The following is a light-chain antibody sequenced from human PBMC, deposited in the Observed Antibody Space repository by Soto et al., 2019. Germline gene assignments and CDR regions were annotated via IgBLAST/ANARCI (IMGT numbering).Light chain of an antibody. CDR1: QNIARY. J-gene: IGKJ2*01. V-gene: IGKV1-39*01. CDR2: VAS. CDR3: QQTYSIPRT. Sequence: DIQMTQSPSSLSASAGDRVTITCRASQNIARYLYWFPQKPGKAPNLLIYVASNLQSGVPSRFSGSGSGTDFTLTINNLQPEDFATYYCQQTYSIPRTFGQETKLEIK.